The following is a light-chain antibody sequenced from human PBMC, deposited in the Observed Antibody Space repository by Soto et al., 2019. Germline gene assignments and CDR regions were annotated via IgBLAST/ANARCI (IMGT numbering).Light chain of an antibody. CDR2: NAF. J-gene: IGKJ4*01. V-gene: IGKV3-15*01. Sequence: EIVMTLSPATLSVSPGEGVTLSCRASQGVGITLAWYQQKPGQTPRLLIYNAFTRATGIPARFSGSGSGTEFTLTINSLQSEDSAVYYCQRYNDWPLTFGGGTKVEVK. CDR1: QGVGIT. CDR3: QRYNDWPLT.